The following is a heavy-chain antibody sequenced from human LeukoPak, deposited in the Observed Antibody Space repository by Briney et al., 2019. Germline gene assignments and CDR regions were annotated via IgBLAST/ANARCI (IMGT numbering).Heavy chain of an antibody. V-gene: IGHV3-15*01. Sequence: GGSLRLSCAASGFTFSIAWMTWVRQAPGKGLEWVGRIKSKTDGGTADYAAPVKGRFTISRDDSKNALYLQMNSLKTEDTAVYYCTSRPLLSYYGSGRTRSDYWGQGTLVTVSS. J-gene: IGHJ4*02. D-gene: IGHD3-10*01. CDR3: TSRPLLSYYGSGRTRSDY. CDR1: GFTFSIAW. CDR2: IKSKTDGGTA.